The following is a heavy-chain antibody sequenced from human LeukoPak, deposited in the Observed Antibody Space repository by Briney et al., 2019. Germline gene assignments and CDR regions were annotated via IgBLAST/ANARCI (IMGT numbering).Heavy chain of an antibody. J-gene: IGHJ4*02. CDR3: ARVAGGLLWFGETLGSFDY. CDR2: ISAYNGNT. Sequence: ASVKVSCKASGYTFTSYGISWVRQAPGQGLEWMRWISAYNGNTNYAQKLQGRVTMTTDTSTSTAYMELRSLRSDDTAVYYCARVAGGLLWFGETLGSFDYWGQGTLVTVSS. V-gene: IGHV1-18*01. D-gene: IGHD3-10*01. CDR1: GYTFTSYG.